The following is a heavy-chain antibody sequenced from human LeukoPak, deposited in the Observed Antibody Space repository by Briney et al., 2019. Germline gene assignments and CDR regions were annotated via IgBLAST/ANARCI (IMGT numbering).Heavy chain of an antibody. D-gene: IGHD3-16*01. J-gene: IGHJ4*02. Sequence: GGSLRLSCAASGFTFDDYAMHWVRQTPGKGLEWVSGISWNSGAIGYADSVKGRFTISRDNAKNSLYLQMNSLRPEDMALYYCEKGGGGGKFYFDYWGQGTLVTVSS. CDR2: ISWNSGAI. CDR1: GFTFDDYA. V-gene: IGHV3-9*03. CDR3: EKGGGGGKFYFDY.